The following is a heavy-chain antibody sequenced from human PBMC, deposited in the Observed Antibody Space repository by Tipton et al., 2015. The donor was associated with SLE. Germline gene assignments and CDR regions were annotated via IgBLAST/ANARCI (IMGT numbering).Heavy chain of an antibody. Sequence: GSLRLSCAASGFNFSNYEMNWVRQAPGKGLVWVSRINSDGSSTSYADSVKGRFTISRDNAKNTLYLQMNSLRAEDTAVYYCAREGDILPLCGMDVWGQGTTVTVSS. CDR2: INSDGSST. CDR3: AREGDILPLCGMDV. CDR1: GFNFSNYE. J-gene: IGHJ6*02. V-gene: IGHV3-74*01. D-gene: IGHD3-9*01.